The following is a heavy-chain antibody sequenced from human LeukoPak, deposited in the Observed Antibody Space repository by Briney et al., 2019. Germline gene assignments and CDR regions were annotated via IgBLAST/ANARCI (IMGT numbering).Heavy chain of an antibody. CDR3: AREIGRLRLGELSPRAFDI. CDR1: GGSISSGSYY. V-gene: IGHV4-61*02. CDR2: IYYSGST. Sequence: SQTLSLTCTVSGGSISSGSYYWSWIRQPAGKGLEWIGSIYYSGSTYYNPSLKSRVTISADTSKNQFSLKLSSVTAADTAVYYCAREIGRLRLGELSPRAFDIWGQGTMVTVSS. D-gene: IGHD3-16*02. J-gene: IGHJ3*02.